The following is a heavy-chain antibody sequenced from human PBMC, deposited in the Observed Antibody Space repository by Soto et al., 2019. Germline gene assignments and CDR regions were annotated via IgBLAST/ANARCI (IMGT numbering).Heavy chain of an antibody. Sequence: QVQLQQWGAGLLKPSETLSLTCAVYGGSFSGYYWSWIRQPPGKGLEWIGEINHSGSTNYNPSLKSRVTISVDTSKHQFSLKLSSVTAADTAVYYCARGQIYCSSTSCYLGVRWFDPWGQGTLVTVSS. J-gene: IGHJ5*02. CDR3: ARGQIYCSSTSCYLGVRWFDP. CDR1: GGSFSGYY. V-gene: IGHV4-34*01. CDR2: INHSGST. D-gene: IGHD2-2*01.